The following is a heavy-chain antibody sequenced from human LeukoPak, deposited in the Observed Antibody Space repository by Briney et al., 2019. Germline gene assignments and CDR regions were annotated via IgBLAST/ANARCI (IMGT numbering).Heavy chain of an antibody. CDR2: ISSSSSYI. J-gene: IGHJ4*02. V-gene: IGHV3-21*01. CDR3: STSRFCSSTSCLFPFDN. Sequence: GGSLGLSCAASGFTFSSYNMNWVRQAPGKGLEWVSSISSSSSYIYYADSLKGRFTISRDNAKNSLYLQINSLRAEDTAVYYCSTSRFCSSTSCLFPFDNWGQGTLVTVSS. D-gene: IGHD2-2*01. CDR1: GFTFSSYN.